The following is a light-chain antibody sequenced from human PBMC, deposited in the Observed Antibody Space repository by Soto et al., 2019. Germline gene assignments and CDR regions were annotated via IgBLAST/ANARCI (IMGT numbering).Light chain of an antibody. V-gene: IGKV1-5*03. Sequence: DNQMTQSPSTLSGSAVDRVTITCRASQTISSWLAWYQQKPGKAPKLLIYKASTLKSGVPSRFSGSGSGTQFTLTISSLQPEDVAAYYCQKYNSAPLTFGGGTKVDIK. CDR2: KAS. CDR3: QKYNSAPLT. CDR1: QTISSW. J-gene: IGKJ4*01.